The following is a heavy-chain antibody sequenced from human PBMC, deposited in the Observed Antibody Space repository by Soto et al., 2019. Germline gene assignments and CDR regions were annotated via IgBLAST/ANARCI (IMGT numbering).Heavy chain of an antibody. D-gene: IGHD3-22*01. Sequence: QITLKESGPTLVKPTQTLTLTCTFSGFSLSTSGVGVGWIRQPPGKALEWLALIYWDDDKRYSPSLKSRLTITKDPPKNPVGLTMTNMDPVDTATYYCAHSHLPLYYYDRSGLQGMDDAFGIWGQGTMVTVSS. CDR3: AHSHLPLYYYDRSGLQGMDDAFGI. J-gene: IGHJ3*02. CDR1: GFSLSTSGVG. CDR2: IYWDDDK. V-gene: IGHV2-5*02.